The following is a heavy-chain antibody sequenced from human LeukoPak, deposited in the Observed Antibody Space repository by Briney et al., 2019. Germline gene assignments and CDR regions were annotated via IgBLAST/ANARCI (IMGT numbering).Heavy chain of an antibody. CDR3: TVVAQVFVQEGSSGFFHY. J-gene: IGHJ4*02. V-gene: IGHV3-7*01. D-gene: IGHD3-22*01. Sequence: GGSLRLSCAASGFTFSSYWMSWVRQAPGKGLEWVANIKQDGSEKYYVDSVKGRFTISRDNAKNSLYLQMNSLRAEDTAVYYCTVVAQVFVQEGSSGFFHYGGQGPMATVPS. CDR1: GFTFSSYW. CDR2: IKQDGSEK.